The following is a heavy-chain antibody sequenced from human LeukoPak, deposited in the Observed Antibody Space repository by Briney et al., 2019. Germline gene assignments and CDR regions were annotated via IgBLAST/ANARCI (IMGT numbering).Heavy chain of an antibody. CDR3: AREASLYCSGNDCYWAFDR. V-gene: IGHV3-7*01. Sequence: PGGSLRLSCAASGFTFSNHWMSWVRQAPGKGLEWVANIKQDESKRYYVDSVKGRFTISRDNAKSSLYLHINSLRAEDTAVYYCAREASLYCSGNDCYWAFDRWGQGTLVTVSS. J-gene: IGHJ5*02. CDR2: IKQDESKR. CDR1: GFTFSNHW. D-gene: IGHD2-21*02.